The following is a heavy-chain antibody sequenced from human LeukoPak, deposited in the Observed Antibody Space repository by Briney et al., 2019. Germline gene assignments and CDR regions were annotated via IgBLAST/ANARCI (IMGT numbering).Heavy chain of an antibody. CDR3: ARDPARIAAAGMDY. Sequence: GGSLRLSCAASGFTFSSNIMNWVRQAPGKGLEWVSSISSSSSYIYYADSVKGRFTISRDNAKNSLYLQMNSLRAEDTAVYYCARDPARIAAAGMDYWGQGTLVTVSS. V-gene: IGHV3-21*01. J-gene: IGHJ4*02. D-gene: IGHD6-13*01. CDR1: GFTFSSNI. CDR2: ISSSSSYI.